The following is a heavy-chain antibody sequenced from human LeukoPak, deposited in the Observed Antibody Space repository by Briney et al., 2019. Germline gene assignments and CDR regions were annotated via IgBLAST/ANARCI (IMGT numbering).Heavy chain of an antibody. Sequence: PGGSLRLSCAASGFTFSSYGMHWVRQAPGKGLEWVAFIRYDGSNKYYADSVKGRFTISRDNSKNTLYLQMNSLRAEDTAVYYCAKDQPYYYDSSGSAPYFDYWGQGTRDTVSS. CDR2: IRYDGSNK. V-gene: IGHV3-30*02. D-gene: IGHD3-22*01. J-gene: IGHJ4*02. CDR1: GFTFSSYG. CDR3: AKDQPYYYDSSGSAPYFDY.